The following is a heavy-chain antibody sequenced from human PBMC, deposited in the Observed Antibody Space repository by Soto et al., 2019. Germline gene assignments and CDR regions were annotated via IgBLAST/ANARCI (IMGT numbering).Heavy chain of an antibody. CDR1: GGSISSGGYY. D-gene: IGHD5-18*01. J-gene: IGHJ4*02. V-gene: IGHV4-31*03. CDR2: IYYSGST. CDR3: AREGYSYGLDY. Sequence: SETLSLTCTVSGGSISSGGYYWSWIRQHPGKGLEWIGYIYYSGSTYYNPSLKSRVTISVDTSKNQFSLKLSSVTAADTAVYYCAREGYSYGLDYWGQGTLVTVSS.